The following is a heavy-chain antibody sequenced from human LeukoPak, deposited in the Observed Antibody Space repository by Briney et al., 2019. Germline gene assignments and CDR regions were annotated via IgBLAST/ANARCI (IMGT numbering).Heavy chain of an antibody. CDR2: INPNSGGT. V-gene: IGHV1-2*02. J-gene: IGHJ5*02. Sequence: ASVKVSCKASGYTFTGYYMHWVRQAPGQGLEWMGWINPNSGGTNYAQKFQGRVTMTWNTSISTAYMELSSLRPDDTAVYYCTSDTYYYDSTGLGHWFDPWGQGTLVTVSS. CDR1: GYTFTGYY. D-gene: IGHD3-22*01. CDR3: TSDTYYYDSTGLGHWFDP.